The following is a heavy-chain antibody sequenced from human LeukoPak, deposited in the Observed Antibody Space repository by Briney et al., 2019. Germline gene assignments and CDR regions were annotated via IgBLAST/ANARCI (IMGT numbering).Heavy chain of an antibody. CDR2: IYPLETT. V-gene: IGHV4-61*02. Sequence: SETLSLTCTVSGDSVNSGAYCWSWLRQPAGKEPEWIGRIYPLETTNYNPSLKSRVAISVDTSKNQFSLKLSSVTAADTAVYYCAREIVAGLGVSFDIWGQGTMVTVSS. CDR1: GDSVNSGAYC. CDR3: AREIVAGLGVSFDI. D-gene: IGHD6-19*01. J-gene: IGHJ3*02.